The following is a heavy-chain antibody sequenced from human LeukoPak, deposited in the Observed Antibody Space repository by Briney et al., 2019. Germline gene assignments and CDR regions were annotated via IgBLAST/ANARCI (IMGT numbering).Heavy chain of an antibody. Sequence: GGSLRLSCAASGFTFSSYAMSWVRQAPGKGLEWVSGISWNSGKIGYADSVKGRFTISRVNAKNSLYLEMNSLRAEDTALYYCARDEGYFHHWGQGILVTVSS. CDR2: ISWNSGKI. V-gene: IGHV3-9*01. CDR3: ARDEGYFHH. CDR1: GFTFSSYA. J-gene: IGHJ1*01.